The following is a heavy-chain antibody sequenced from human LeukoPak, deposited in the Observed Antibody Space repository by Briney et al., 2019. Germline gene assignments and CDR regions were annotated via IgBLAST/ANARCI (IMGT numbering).Heavy chain of an antibody. CDR2: INDNGGST. Sequence: GGSLRLSCAASGCTFSSYAMSWVLHAPGKGLQGGSTINDNGGSTYYADSVKGRFTISRDNPKNTLYLQLNSLRADDTGAYYCAKLVGSRSSPDYWGQGTLVTVSS. J-gene: IGHJ4*02. V-gene: IGHV3-23*01. CDR1: GCTFSSYA. CDR3: AKLVGSRSSPDY. D-gene: IGHD6-6*01.